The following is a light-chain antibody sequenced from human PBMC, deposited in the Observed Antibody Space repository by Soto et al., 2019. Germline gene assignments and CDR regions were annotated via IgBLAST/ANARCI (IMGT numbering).Light chain of an antibody. CDR2: AAS. Sequence: IQMTQSPSSLSASVGDRVTITCQASQDIFNYLNWYQQKPGKAPKLLIYAASTLQGGVPSRFSGSGSGTDFTLTISSLQPEDFATYYCQHADSFPLITFGQGTRLEIK. CDR3: QHADSFPLIT. V-gene: IGKV1-12*01. CDR1: QDIFNY. J-gene: IGKJ5*01.